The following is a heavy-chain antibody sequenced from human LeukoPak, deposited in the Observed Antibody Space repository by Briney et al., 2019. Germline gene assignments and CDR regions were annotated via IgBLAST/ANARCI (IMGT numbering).Heavy chain of an antibody. CDR1: GFTFSGHW. J-gene: IGHJ4*02. Sequence: GGSLRLSCAASGFTFSGHWMSWVRQAPGKGLEWVANINQGGSDKYYVDSVKGRFTISRDNANNLLYLQMNSLRGEDTAVYYCTRDRSRAEDDWGEGTLVTVSS. V-gene: IGHV3-7*01. CDR3: TRDRSRAEDD. CDR2: INQGGSDK. D-gene: IGHD1-14*01.